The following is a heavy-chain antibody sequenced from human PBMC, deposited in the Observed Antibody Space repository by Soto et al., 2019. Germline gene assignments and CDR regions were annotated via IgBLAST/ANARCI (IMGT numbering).Heavy chain of an antibody. CDR1: GGSISTYY. J-gene: IGHJ4*02. Sequence: SETLSLTCTVSGGSISTYYWSWIRQPPGKGLEWIGYIYYSGSTNYNPSLKSRVTISIDTSKNQFSLRLSSVTAADTAVYYCARGWPTVTFDYWGQGTLVTVSS. CDR2: IYYSGST. V-gene: IGHV4-59*01. CDR3: ARGWPTVTFDY. D-gene: IGHD4-4*01.